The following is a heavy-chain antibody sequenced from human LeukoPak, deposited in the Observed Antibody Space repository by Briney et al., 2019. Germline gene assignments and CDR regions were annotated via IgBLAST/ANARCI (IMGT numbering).Heavy chain of an antibody. CDR1: GFTFSSYG. CDR3: AKQSGGVGSSGYIRDAFDI. V-gene: IGHV3-30*18. CDR2: ISYDGSNK. D-gene: IGHD3-22*01. Sequence: PGGSLRLSCAASGFTFSSYGMHWVRQAPGKGLEWVAVISYDGSNKYYADSVKGRFTISRDNSKNTLYLQMNSLRAEDTAVYYCAKQSGGVGSSGYIRDAFDIWGQGTMVTVSS. J-gene: IGHJ3*02.